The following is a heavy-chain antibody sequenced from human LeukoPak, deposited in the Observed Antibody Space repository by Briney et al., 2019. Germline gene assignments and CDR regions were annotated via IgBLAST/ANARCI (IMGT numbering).Heavy chain of an antibody. CDR2: ISVSGGST. D-gene: IGHD1-26*01. V-gene: IGHV3-23*01. Sequence: GGSLRLSCAASGFTFSTYAMTWVRQAPGKGLEWVSGISVSGGSTYYADSVKGRFTISRDNSKNTLYLQMNSLKIEDTAVYYCTKTQVGVTFGLDYWGQGTLVTVSS. CDR1: GFTFSTYA. CDR3: TKTQVGVTFGLDY. J-gene: IGHJ4*02.